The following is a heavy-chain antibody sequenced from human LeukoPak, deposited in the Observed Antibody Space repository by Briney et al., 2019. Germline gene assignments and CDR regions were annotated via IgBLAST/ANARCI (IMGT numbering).Heavy chain of an antibody. V-gene: IGHV4-34*01. CDR1: GGSFSGYY. J-gene: IGHJ4*02. Sequence: PSETLSLTCAVYGGSFSGYYWSWIRQPPGKGLEWIGEINHSGSTNYNPSLKSRVTISVDTSKNQFSLKLSSVTAADTAVYYCARGPRAIVVVIRPYYFDYWGQGTLVTASS. CDR3: ARGPRAIVVVIRPYYFDY. D-gene: IGHD3-22*01. CDR2: INHSGST.